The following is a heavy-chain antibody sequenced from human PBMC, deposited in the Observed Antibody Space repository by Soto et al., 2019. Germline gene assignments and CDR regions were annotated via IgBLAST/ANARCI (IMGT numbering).Heavy chain of an antibody. CDR3: ARDRGVRVVVVPPDY. CDR2: MNGDGRTT. CDR1: GFTFGDYW. V-gene: IGHV3-74*03. D-gene: IGHD2-2*01. J-gene: IGHJ4*02. Sequence: PGGSLSLSCAASGFTFGDYWLHWVRQPPGKGPEWVSRMNGDGRTTQYEDSVKGRFTASRDNAKSTLYLQMNSLRAEDTAVYYCARDRGVRVVVVPPDYWGQGTLVTVSS.